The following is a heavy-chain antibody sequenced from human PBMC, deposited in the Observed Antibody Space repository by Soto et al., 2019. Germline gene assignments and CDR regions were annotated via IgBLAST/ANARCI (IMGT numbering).Heavy chain of an antibody. Sequence: EVQLLESGGGLVQPGGSLRLSCAASGFTFSSYAMSWVRQAPGKGLEWVSAISGSGGSTYYADSVKGRFTISRDNSKNTLYLLMNSVRAEDTAVYYCAKDPIAAGGYLDYWGQGTLVTVSS. CDR1: GFTFSSYA. J-gene: IGHJ4*02. V-gene: IGHV3-23*01. D-gene: IGHD6-13*01. CDR2: ISGSGGST. CDR3: AKDPIAAGGYLDY.